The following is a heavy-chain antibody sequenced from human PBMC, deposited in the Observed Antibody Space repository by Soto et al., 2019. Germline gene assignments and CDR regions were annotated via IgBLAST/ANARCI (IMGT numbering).Heavy chain of an antibody. Sequence: GGSLRLSCAASGFTFSSYAMSWVRQAPGKGLEWVSAISGSGGSTYYADSVKGRFTISRDNSKNTLYLQMNSRRAEDTAVYYCAKIPGDFGGDIVVVPAAGECLLFDYWGQGTLVTVSS. CDR3: AKIPGDFGGDIVVVPAAGECLLFDY. J-gene: IGHJ4*02. D-gene: IGHD2-2*01. V-gene: IGHV3-23*01. CDR2: ISGSGGST. CDR1: GFTFSSYA.